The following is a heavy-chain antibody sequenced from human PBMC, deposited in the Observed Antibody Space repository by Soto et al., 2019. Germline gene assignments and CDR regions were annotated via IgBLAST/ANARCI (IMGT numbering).Heavy chain of an antibody. CDR1: GGTFSSCA. Sequence: ASVNVSCKSSGGTFSSCAISWVRQAPGQGLEWMGGIIPIFGTANYAQKFQGRVTITADKSTSTAYMELSSLRSEDTAVYYCARSIGDYVWGSYVPYYFDYWGQGTLVTVSS. J-gene: IGHJ4*02. CDR3: ARSIGDYVWGSYVPYYFDY. CDR2: IIPIFGTA. D-gene: IGHD3-16*01. V-gene: IGHV1-69*06.